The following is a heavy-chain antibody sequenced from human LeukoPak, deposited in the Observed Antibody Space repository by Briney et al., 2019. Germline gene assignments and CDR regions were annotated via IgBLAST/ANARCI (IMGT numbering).Heavy chain of an antibody. V-gene: IGHV5-51*01. CDR3: ARHLGIAAAGTPTDYFDY. D-gene: IGHD6-13*01. CDR1: GYRFTSYW. Sequence: GESLQISCKGSGYRFTSYWIGWVRQMPGKGLEWMGIIYPGGSDTRYSPSFQGQVTISADKSISTAYLQWSSLKASDTAMYYCARHLGIAAAGTPTDYFDYWGQGTLVTVSS. J-gene: IGHJ4*02. CDR2: IYPGGSDT.